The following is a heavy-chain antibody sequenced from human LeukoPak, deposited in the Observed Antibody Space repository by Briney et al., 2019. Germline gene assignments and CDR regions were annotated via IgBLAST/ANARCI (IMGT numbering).Heavy chain of an antibody. V-gene: IGHV1-18*01. J-gene: IGHJ3*02. Sequence: ASVKVSCKASGGTFSSYAISWVRQAPGQGLEWMGWISAYNGNTNYAQKLQGRVTMTTDTSTSTAYMELRSLRSDDTAVYYCARVLTGTYIDAFDIWGQGTMVTVSS. D-gene: IGHD1-20*01. CDR1: GGTFSSYA. CDR2: ISAYNGNT. CDR3: ARVLTGTYIDAFDI.